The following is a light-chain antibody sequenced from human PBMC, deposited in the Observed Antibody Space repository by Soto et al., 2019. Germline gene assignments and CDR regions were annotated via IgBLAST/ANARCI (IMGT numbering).Light chain of an antibody. V-gene: IGLV1-40*01. CDR2: VNT. Sequence: QSVLTQPPSVSGAPGQRVSISCSGNTSNIGANFDVNWYQQFPGAAPKLLISVNTNRPSGVPDRFSASKSGTSASLAITGLQTEDEADYYCQSSDNSGRYPYVFGGGTKLTVL. CDR3: QSSDNSGRYPYV. CDR1: TSNIGANFD. J-gene: IGLJ1*01.